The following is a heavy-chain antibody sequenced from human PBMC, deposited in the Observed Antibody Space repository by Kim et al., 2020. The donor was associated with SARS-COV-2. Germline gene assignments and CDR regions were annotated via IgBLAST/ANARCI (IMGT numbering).Heavy chain of an antibody. V-gene: IGHV4-39*01. D-gene: IGHD3-10*01. J-gene: IGHJ5*02. CDR3: ARLLDYYGSGTRLDP. Sequence: PSLKSRVTISVDTSKKQFSLKRSSVTAADTAVYYCARLLDYYGSGTRLDPWGQGTLVTVSS.